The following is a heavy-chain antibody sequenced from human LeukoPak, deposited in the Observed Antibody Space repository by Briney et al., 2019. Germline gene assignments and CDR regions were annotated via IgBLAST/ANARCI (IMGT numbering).Heavy chain of an antibody. D-gene: IGHD5-12*01. CDR1: GGSISSYY. V-gene: IGHV4-59*01. J-gene: IGHJ6*02. CDR2: IYYSGST. Sequence: SETLSLTCTVSGGSISSYYWSWIRQPPGKGLEWIRYIYYSGSTNYNPSLKSRVTISVDTSKNQFSLKLSSVTAADTAVYYCARGNYDYSYYYYGMDVWGQGTTVTVSS. CDR3: ARGNYDYSYYYYGMDV.